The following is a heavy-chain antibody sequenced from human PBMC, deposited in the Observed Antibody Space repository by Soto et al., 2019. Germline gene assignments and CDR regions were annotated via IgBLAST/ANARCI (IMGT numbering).Heavy chain of an antibody. V-gene: IGHV3-53*01. CDR3: ARDRVESGYPEYFQH. J-gene: IGHJ1*01. D-gene: IGHD3-22*01. Sequence: EVQLVESGGGLIQPGGSLRLSCAASGFTVSSNYMSWVRQAPGKGLEWVSVIYSGGSTYYADSVKGRFTISRDKSKNTLYLQMNSLRAEDTAAYYSARDRVESGYPEYFQHWGQGTLVTVSS. CDR2: IYSGGST. CDR1: GFTVSSNY.